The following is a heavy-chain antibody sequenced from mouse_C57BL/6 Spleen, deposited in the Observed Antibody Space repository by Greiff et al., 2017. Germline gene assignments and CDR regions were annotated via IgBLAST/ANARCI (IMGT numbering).Heavy chain of an antibody. D-gene: IGHD2-1*01. CDR2: INPNYGTT. V-gene: IGHV1-39*01. CDR3: ASGGGNYLAWFAY. Sequence: VQLQQSGPELVKPGASVKISCKASGYSFTDYNMNWVKQSNGKSLEWIGVINPNYGTTSYNQKFKGKAILTVDPSSSTAYMQLNGLTSEDSAVYYCASGGGNYLAWFAYWGQGTLVTVSA. CDR1: GYSFTDYN. J-gene: IGHJ3*01.